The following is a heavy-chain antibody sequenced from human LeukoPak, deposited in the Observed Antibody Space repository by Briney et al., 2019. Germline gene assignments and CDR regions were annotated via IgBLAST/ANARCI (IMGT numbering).Heavy chain of an antibody. J-gene: IGHJ4*02. D-gene: IGHD1-26*01. Sequence: GSLRLSCAASGFTFSSYSMNWVRQAPGKGLEWVSPISSSSSYIYYADSVKGRFTISRDNAKNSLYLQMNSLRAEDTAVYYCARDIVGATKVGYWGQGTLVTVSS. CDR1: GFTFSSYS. V-gene: IGHV3-21*01. CDR3: ARDIVGATKVGY. CDR2: ISSSSSYI.